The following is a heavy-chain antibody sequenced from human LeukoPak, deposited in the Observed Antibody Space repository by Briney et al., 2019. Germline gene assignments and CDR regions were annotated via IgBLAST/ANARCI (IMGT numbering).Heavy chain of an antibody. CDR2: IYYSGST. D-gene: IGHD3-16*01. CDR1: GGSISSYY. CDR3: ARETSQKGAHYMDV. V-gene: IGHV4-59*01. Sequence: SETLSLTCTVSGGSISSYYWSRIRQPPGKGLEWIGYIYYSGSTNYNPSLKSRVTISVDTSKKQFSLKLTSVTVADTAVYYCARETSQKGAHYMDVWGKGTTVTISS. J-gene: IGHJ6*03.